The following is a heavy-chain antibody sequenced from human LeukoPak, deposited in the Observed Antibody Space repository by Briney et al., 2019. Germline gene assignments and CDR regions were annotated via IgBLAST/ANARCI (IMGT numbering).Heavy chain of an antibody. CDR2: IGNDGRAK. CDR1: GFTTGFTFSDYG. V-gene: IGHV3-30*18. Sequence: GGSLRLSCAGSGFTTGFTFSDYGIHWVRQAPGKGLEWLAVIGNDGRAKYYADSVRGRFTISRDNIENTVFLQMNSLSSDDTAVYFCAKEEAWGVNAFDSWGQGTLVTVSS. J-gene: IGHJ4*02. CDR3: AKEEAWGVNAFDS. D-gene: IGHD3-10*01.